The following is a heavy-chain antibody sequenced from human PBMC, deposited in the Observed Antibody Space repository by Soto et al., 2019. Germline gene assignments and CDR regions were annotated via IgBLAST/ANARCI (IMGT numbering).Heavy chain of an antibody. V-gene: IGHV1-18*01. Sequence: EASVKVSCKASGYKFSSYALSWVRQAPGQGLEWLGWISVDSGNTKYVQSLQDRVSMTTDTSTSTAYMELTSLRSEDTAVYYCARGNNAFHIGGQGTMVTVSS. J-gene: IGHJ3*02. CDR1: GYKFSSYA. D-gene: IGHD4-4*01. CDR3: ARGNNAFHI. CDR2: ISVDSGNT.